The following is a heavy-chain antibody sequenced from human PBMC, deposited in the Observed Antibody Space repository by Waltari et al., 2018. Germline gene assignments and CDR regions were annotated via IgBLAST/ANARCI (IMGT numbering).Heavy chain of an antibody. CDR2: TYYRSTWYT. Sequence: VLLQPSGPALVNPSQTPPLTFSISVDSVASIHGAWNWVRQSPSRGLEWLGRTYYRSTWYTDYAASVKGRVTIDRDTAKNQFSLNISSVTPDDTAVYYCSRTFWLDYFDYWGQGALVTVAS. V-gene: IGHV6-1*01. D-gene: IGHD6-19*01. CDR3: SRTFWLDYFDY. CDR1: VDSVASIHGA. J-gene: IGHJ4*02.